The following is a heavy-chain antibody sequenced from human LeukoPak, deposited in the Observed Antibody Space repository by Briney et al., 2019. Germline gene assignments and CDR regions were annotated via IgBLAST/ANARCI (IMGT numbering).Heavy chain of an antibody. CDR2: IYYSGST. CDR3: ARLRNTYYYGSGSYYNEKFFDY. Sequence: PSETLSLTCTVSGASISGSGYYWGWIRQPPWKGLEWIGYIYYSGSTNYNPSLKSRVTISVDTSKNQFSLKLSSVPAADKAVYYCARLRNTYYYGSGSYYNEKFFDYWGQGTLVTVSS. D-gene: IGHD3-10*01. V-gene: IGHV4-61*05. J-gene: IGHJ4*02. CDR1: GASISGSGYY.